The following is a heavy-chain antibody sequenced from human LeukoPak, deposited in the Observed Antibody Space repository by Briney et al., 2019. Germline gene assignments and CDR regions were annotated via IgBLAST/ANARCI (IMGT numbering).Heavy chain of an antibody. V-gene: IGHV1-69*06. D-gene: IGHD1-7*01. CDR3: ARADNWNYGGDWFDP. J-gene: IGHJ5*02. CDR1: GGTFSSYA. Sequence: SVKVSCKASGGTFSSYAISWVRQAPGQGLEWMGRIIPIFGTANYAQKFQGRVTITADKSTSTAYMELSSLRSEDTAAYYCARADNWNYGGDWFDPWGQGTLVTVSS. CDR2: IIPIFGTA.